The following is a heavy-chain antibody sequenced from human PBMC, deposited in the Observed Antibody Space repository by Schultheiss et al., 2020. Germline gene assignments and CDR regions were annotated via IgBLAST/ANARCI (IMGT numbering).Heavy chain of an antibody. V-gene: IGHV4-59*01. CDR2: IHHSGST. Sequence: SQPLSLTCTVSGGSISSYYWSWIRQPPGKGLEWIGYIHHSGSTNYNPSLKSRVTISVDTSKNQFSLKLSSVTAADTAMYYCARAGFSYGTGYYFDFWGQGTLVTGSS. CDR1: GGSISSYY. D-gene: IGHD5-18*01. J-gene: IGHJ4*02. CDR3: ARAGFSYGTGYYFDF.